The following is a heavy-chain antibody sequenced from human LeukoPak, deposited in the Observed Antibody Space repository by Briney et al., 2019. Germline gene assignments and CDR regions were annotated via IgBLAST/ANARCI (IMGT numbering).Heavy chain of an antibody. J-gene: IGHJ4*02. CDR3: ARDRTDASGWYYFDH. CDR1: GGSISGYY. D-gene: IGHD6-19*01. Sequence: SETLSLTCTVSGGSISGYYWSWIRQPPGKGLEWIGYIYSSGTTNYNPSLKSRVTISVDTSKNQLSLKLTSVTTADTAVFYCARDRTDASGWYYFDHWGQGALVTVSS. CDR2: IYSSGTT. V-gene: IGHV4-59*01.